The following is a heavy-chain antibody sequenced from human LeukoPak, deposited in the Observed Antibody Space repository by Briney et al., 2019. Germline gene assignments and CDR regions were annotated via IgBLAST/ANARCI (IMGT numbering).Heavy chain of an antibody. Sequence: GGSLRLSCAASGFTFSNIWMSWVRQAPGKGPEWVANIKHDGSETNYVDSVKGRFTISRDNAKNTLFLQMNSLRAEDTAVYYCARGPGAFDIWGQGTMVTVSS. V-gene: IGHV3-7*02. D-gene: IGHD2-2*01. CDR1: GFTFSNIW. CDR2: IKHDGSET. J-gene: IGHJ3*02. CDR3: ARGPGAFDI.